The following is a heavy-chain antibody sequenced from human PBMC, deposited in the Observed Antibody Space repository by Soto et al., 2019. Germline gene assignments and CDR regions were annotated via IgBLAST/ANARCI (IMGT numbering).Heavy chain of an antibody. J-gene: IGHJ4*02. V-gene: IGHV4-59*01. CDR2: IYYSGST. Sequence: SETLSLTCTVSGGSISSYYWGWIRQPPGKGLEWIGYIYYSGSTNYNPSLKSRVTISVDTSKNQFSLKLSSVTAADTAVYYCARDSLYSSGWEGGYDYWGQGTLVTVSS. CDR1: GGSISSYY. CDR3: ARDSLYSSGWEGGYDY. D-gene: IGHD6-19*01.